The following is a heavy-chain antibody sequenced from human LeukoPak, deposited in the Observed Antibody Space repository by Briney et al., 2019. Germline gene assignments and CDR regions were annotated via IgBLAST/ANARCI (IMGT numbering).Heavy chain of an antibody. Sequence: SQSLSLTCTVSGGSISSGDYYWSWIRQPPGKGLEWIGYIHYSGSTYYNPSLKSRVTISVDMSKNHFSLKLSSVTAADTAVYYCAREKTYYDSIGNYYGGVFDYWGQGTLVTVSS. D-gene: IGHD3-22*01. CDR1: GGSISSGDYY. J-gene: IGHJ4*02. CDR3: AREKTYYDSIGNYYGGVFDY. CDR2: IHYSGST. V-gene: IGHV4-30-4*01.